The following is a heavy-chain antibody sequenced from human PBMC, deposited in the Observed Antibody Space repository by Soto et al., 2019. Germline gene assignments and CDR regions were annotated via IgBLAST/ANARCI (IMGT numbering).Heavy chain of an antibody. CDR2: IYTSGST. CDR3: ARDLTYYYDSSGYYPGY. Sequence: TSETLSLTCTVSGGSISSYYWSWIRQPAGKGLEWIGRIYTSGSTNYNPSLKSRVTMSVDTSKNQFSLKLSSVTAADTAVYYCARDLTYYYDSSGYYPGYWGQGTLVTVSS. J-gene: IGHJ4*02. D-gene: IGHD3-22*01. V-gene: IGHV4-4*07. CDR1: GGSISSYY.